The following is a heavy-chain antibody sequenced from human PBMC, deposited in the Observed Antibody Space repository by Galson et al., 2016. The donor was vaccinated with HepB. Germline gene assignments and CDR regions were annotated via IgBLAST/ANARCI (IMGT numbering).Heavy chain of an antibody. CDR2: IYPHDSDT. J-gene: IGHJ4*02. CDR1: GYWFSNYW. V-gene: IGHV5-51*01. CDR3: ARGWELHDY. D-gene: IGHD1-26*01. Sequence: QSGAEVKKPGDSLKISCKVSGYWFSNYWIGWVRQMPGKGLEWMGIIYPHDSDTRYSPSFQGQVTISADKSISTTYLQWRSLKASDTAIYYCARGWELHDYWGRGTLVTVSS.